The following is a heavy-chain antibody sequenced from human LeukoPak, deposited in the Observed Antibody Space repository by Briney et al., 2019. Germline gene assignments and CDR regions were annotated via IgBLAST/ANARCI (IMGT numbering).Heavy chain of an antibody. CDR1: GGSFSGYY. CDR3: ARGGWRLPSVV. Sequence: SETLSLTCTVYGGSFSGYYWSWIRQLPGKGLEWIGEINHSGSTNYNPSLKSRVTISVDTSKNQFSLKLSSVTAADTAVYYCARGGWRLPSVVWGKGTTVTVSS. J-gene: IGHJ6*04. D-gene: IGHD2-15*01. V-gene: IGHV4-34*01. CDR2: INHSGST.